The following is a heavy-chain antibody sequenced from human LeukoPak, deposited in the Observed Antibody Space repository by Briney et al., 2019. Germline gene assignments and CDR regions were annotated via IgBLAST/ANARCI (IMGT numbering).Heavy chain of an antibody. Sequence: GGSLRLSCAASGFTFSSYAMSWVRQAPGKGLEWVSYINSGGGTNHADSVKGRFTISRDNSKNTLYLQMNSLRVEDTAVYYCARVSSDSNGWYHFDYWGQGTLVTVSS. J-gene: IGHJ4*02. CDR2: INSGGGT. CDR1: GFTFSSYA. V-gene: IGHV3-23*01. D-gene: IGHD6-19*01. CDR3: ARVSSDSNGWYHFDY.